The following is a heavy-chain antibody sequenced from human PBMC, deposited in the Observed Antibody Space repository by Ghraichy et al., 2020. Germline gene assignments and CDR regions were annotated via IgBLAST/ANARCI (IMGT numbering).Heavy chain of an antibody. D-gene: IGHD3-3*01. CDR1: GFTVSSNY. CDR3: ARHVTTPESGYLATYYYYYGMDV. Sequence: LSLTCAASGFTVSSNYMSWVRQAPGKGLEWVSVIYSGGSTYYADSVKGRFTISRHNSKNTLYLQMNSLRAEDTAVYYCARHVTTPESGYLATYYYYYGMDVWGQGTTVTVSS. V-gene: IGHV3-53*04. CDR2: IYSGGST. J-gene: IGHJ6*02.